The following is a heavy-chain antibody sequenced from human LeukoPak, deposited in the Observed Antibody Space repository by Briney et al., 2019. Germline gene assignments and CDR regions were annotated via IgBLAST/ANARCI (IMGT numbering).Heavy chain of an antibody. Sequence: PGGSLRLSCAASRFTLSTYWMSWVRQAPGKGLEWVAHIKQDGSQEYYVDSVKGRFTISRDNAKNSLFLQMNSLRAEDTAVYYCARGPLIAAAGTWWGQGTLVTVSS. CDR1: RFTLSTYW. J-gene: IGHJ4*02. V-gene: IGHV3-7*03. D-gene: IGHD6-13*01. CDR2: IKQDGSQE. CDR3: ARGPLIAAAGTW.